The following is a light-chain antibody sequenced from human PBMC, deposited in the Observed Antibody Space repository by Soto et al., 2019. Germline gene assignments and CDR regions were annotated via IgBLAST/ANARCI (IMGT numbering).Light chain of an antibody. CDR2: DVS. V-gene: IGLV2-14*03. CDR3: KSYTSISTYV. Sequence: QSALTQPVSVSGSPGQTITISCSGASGDVGGYNYVSWYQQHPGKPPNLMIYDVSNPPSGVSNRFSGSKSGNTASLTISGLQAEDEADYYCKSYTSISTYVFGTGTKLTVL. J-gene: IGLJ1*01. CDR1: SGDVGGYNY.